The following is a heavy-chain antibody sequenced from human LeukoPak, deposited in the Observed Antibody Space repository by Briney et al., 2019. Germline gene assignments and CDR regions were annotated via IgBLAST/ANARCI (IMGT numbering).Heavy chain of an antibody. CDR3: ARPEAGYGSGSYYANWFDP. D-gene: IGHD3-10*01. CDR2: IYYSGST. J-gene: IGHJ5*02. V-gene: IGHV4-39*01. CDR1: GSSISSSSYY. Sequence: SETLSLTCTVSGSSISSSSYYWGWIRQPPGKGLEWIGSIYYSGSTYYNPSLKSRVTISVDTSKNQFSLKLSSVTAADTAVYYCARPEAGYGSGSYYANWFDPWGQGTLVTVSS.